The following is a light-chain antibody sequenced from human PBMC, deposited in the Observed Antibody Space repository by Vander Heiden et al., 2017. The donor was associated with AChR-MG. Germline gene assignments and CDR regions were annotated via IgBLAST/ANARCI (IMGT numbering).Light chain of an antibody. CDR1: SSDVGSYNP. CDR3: WSYAGSNTYLV. V-gene: IGLV2-23*02. Sequence: QSALTQPASVSGSPGQSITISCTGTSSDVGSYNPVSWYQQHPGKAPKLMIYEVTKRPSGVSNRFSGSKSGNTASLTISGLQAEDEADYYCWSYAGSNTYLVFGGGTKLTVL. CDR2: EVT. J-gene: IGLJ2*01.